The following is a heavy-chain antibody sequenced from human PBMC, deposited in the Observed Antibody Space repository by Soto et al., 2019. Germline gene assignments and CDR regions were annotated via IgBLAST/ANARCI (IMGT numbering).Heavy chain of an antibody. CDR3: ARGRELELRGYFDY. Sequence: GGSLRLSCAASWFTVSSIYMSWVRQAPGKGLEWVSVIYSGGSTYYADSVKGRFTISRDNSKNTLYLQMNSLRAEDTAVYYCARGRELELRGYFDYWGQGTLVTVSS. CDR2: IYSGGST. J-gene: IGHJ4*02. CDR1: WFTVSSIY. V-gene: IGHV3-53*01. D-gene: IGHD1-7*01.